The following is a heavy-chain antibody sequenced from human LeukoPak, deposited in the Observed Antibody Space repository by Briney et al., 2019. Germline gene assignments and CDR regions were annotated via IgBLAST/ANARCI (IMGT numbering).Heavy chain of an antibody. Sequence: PGGSLRLSCAASGFPFSSYGMYWVRQTPDKGLQWVAYLRKDATYSNHADSVRGRFTISRDNSKNTLDLQMSSLRVEDTAVYHCASGGPTRGTLDCWGQGTLVTVSS. CDR3: ASGGPTRGTLDC. V-gene: IGHV3-30*02. J-gene: IGHJ4*02. CDR2: LRKDATYS. D-gene: IGHD1-26*01. CDR1: GFPFSSYG.